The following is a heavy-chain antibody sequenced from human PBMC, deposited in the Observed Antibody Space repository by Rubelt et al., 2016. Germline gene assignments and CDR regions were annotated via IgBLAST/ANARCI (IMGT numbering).Heavy chain of an antibody. Sequence: GGSISSYYWSWIRQPPGKGLEWIGYSSYSGSTNYNPSLKSRVTISVDTSKNQFSLKLSSVTAAATAVYYCAGRTSRYCSGGSCYGEYFQHWGQGTLVTVSS. CDR1: GGSISSYY. CDR2: SSYSGST. J-gene: IGHJ1*01. CDR3: AGRTSRYCSGGSCYGEYFQH. V-gene: IGHV4-59*01. D-gene: IGHD2-15*01.